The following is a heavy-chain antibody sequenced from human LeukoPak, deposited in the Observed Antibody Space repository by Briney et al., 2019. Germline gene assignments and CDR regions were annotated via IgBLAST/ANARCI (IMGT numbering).Heavy chain of an antibody. Sequence: GGSLRLSCAASGFTFDDYAMHWVRQAPGKGLEWVSGISWNSGSIGYADSVKGRFTISRDNAKNSLYLQMNSLRAEDTALYYCAKADSSSWYENWFDPWGQGTLVTVSS. V-gene: IGHV3-9*01. J-gene: IGHJ5*02. CDR2: ISWNSGSI. CDR1: GFTFDDYA. CDR3: AKADSSSWYENWFDP. D-gene: IGHD6-13*01.